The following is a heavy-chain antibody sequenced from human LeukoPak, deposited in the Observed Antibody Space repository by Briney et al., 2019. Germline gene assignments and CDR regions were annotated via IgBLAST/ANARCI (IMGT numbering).Heavy chain of an antibody. Sequence: GESLKISCAASGFIVSNNYMTWVRQAPGKGLEWVSYISSSGSTIYYADSVKGRFTISRDNAKNSLYLQMNSLRAEDTAVYYCARGNFLLDYWGQGTLVTVSS. J-gene: IGHJ4*02. CDR1: GFIVSNNY. D-gene: IGHD1-7*01. CDR3: ARGNFLLDY. CDR2: ISSSGSTI. V-gene: IGHV3-11*04.